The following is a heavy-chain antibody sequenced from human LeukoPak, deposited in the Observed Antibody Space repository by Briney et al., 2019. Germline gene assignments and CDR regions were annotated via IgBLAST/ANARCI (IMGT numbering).Heavy chain of an antibody. CDR3: TRGAGWLIDY. D-gene: IGHD3-16*01. V-gene: IGHV4-59*01. CDR2: FYNSGRS. CDR1: DDSISDYY. Sequence: SETLSLTCTVSDDSISDYYRGRIRQPPGKGLEWIGYFYNSGRSTYNPSLKSRVTISADTSKNHFSLKLNSVTTADTAVYYCTRGAGWLIDYWGQGILVTVSS. J-gene: IGHJ4*02.